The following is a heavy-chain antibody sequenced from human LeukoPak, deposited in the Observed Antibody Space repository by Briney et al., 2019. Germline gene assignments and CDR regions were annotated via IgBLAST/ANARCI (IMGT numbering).Heavy chain of an antibody. Sequence: PSETLSLTCTVSGDSISSYYWSWIRQPPGKGLEWIGCICNSGSPNYNPSLKSRVTISGDTSRNQFSLRLSSVTAADTAVYFCARRNYGDYDHYFAFWGQGILVTVSS. J-gene: IGHJ4*02. CDR1: GDSISSYY. V-gene: IGHV4-59*08. CDR3: ARRNYGDYDHYFAF. CDR2: ICNSGSP. D-gene: IGHD4-17*01.